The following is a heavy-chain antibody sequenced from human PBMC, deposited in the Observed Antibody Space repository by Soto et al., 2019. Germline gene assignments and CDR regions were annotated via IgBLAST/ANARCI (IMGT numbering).Heavy chain of an antibody. Sequence: GGSLRLSCAASGFTFSTYSMNWVRQAAGEGLEWISYISHRGNAIHYADSVKGRFTISRDNAKNSLHLQMNSLRDEDTAVYYCAREWYYFDYWGQGALVTVSS. J-gene: IGHJ4*02. CDR3: AREWYYFDY. D-gene: IGHD2-15*01. CDR2: ISHRGNAI. CDR1: GFTFSTYS. V-gene: IGHV3-48*02.